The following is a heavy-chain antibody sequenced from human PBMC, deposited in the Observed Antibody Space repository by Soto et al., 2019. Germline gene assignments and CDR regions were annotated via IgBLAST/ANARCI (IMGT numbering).Heavy chain of an antibody. CDR1: GYTFTNYH. V-gene: IGHV1-8*01. CDR3: ARGGGGRWYSGDY. Sequence: QVQLVQSGAEVKKPGASVKVSCKASGYTFTNYHIHWVRQATGQGLEWMGWMNPNSGDTGYAHKIQGRVTRTSDTSKTAAYMGLSGLRSEDTAVYYLARGGGGRWYSGDYWGQGTLVTVSS. CDR2: MNPNSGDT. D-gene: IGHD6-13*01. J-gene: IGHJ4*02.